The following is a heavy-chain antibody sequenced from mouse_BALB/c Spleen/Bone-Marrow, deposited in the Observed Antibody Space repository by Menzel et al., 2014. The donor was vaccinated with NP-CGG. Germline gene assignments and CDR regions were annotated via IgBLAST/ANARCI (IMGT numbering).Heavy chain of an antibody. V-gene: IGHV5-17*02. CDR2: ISSGSSII. CDR3: ARVSTAFHF. Sequence: EVKLMESGGGLVQPGGSRKLSCAASGFTFSYFGMHWIRQAPEKGLEWVAYISSGSSIIYYADTVKGRFTISRDNPKNTLCLQMTILKSEDTAMYYCARVSTAFHFWGEGTPLRVSS. J-gene: IGHJ2*01. CDR1: GFTFSYFG.